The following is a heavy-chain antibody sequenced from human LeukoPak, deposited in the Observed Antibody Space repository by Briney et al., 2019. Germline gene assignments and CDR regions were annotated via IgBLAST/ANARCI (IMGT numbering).Heavy chain of an antibody. Sequence: GESLKISCKGSGYSFTSYWIGWVRQTPGKGLEWMGIIYPGGSDTRHSPSFHGQVTISAATSISTAYLQWSSLKASDTAMYYCARHSRVQIGTKPFSYFDYWGQGTLVTVSS. V-gene: IGHV5-51*01. J-gene: IGHJ4*02. CDR3: ARHSRVQIGTKPFSYFDY. CDR1: GYSFTSYW. D-gene: IGHD5-24*01. CDR2: IYPGGSDT.